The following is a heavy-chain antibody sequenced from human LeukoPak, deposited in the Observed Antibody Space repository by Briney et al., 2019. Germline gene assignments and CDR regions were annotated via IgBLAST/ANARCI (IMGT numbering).Heavy chain of an antibody. CDR1: GGSISSGDYY. Sequence: PSETLSLTCTVSGGSISSGDYYWSWIRQPPGKGLEWIGYIYYSGSTYYNPSLKSRVTISVDTSKNQFSLKLSSVTAADTAVYYCARSDPCWGDCSIDAFDXXXXGTMVTVSS. J-gene: IGHJ3*02. D-gene: IGHD2-21*01. V-gene: IGHV4-30-4*02. CDR2: IYYSGST. CDR3: ARSDPCWGDCSIDAFDX.